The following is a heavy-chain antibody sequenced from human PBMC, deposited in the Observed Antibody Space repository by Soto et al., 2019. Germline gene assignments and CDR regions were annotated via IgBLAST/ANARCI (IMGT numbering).Heavy chain of an antibody. Sequence: VRLSCTASGFAFSNYPMSWVRQAPGKGLEWESCISGSGDNTYSPDSVKGRFTISRDNSKNTLNLQMNSLRAEDTAVYYCADGGEWSFYFDYWCQGTLVTVSS. D-gene: IGHD2-8*01. CDR3: ADGGEWSFYFDY. CDR2: ISGSGDNT. J-gene: IGHJ4*02. CDR1: GFAFSNYP. V-gene: IGHV3-23*01.